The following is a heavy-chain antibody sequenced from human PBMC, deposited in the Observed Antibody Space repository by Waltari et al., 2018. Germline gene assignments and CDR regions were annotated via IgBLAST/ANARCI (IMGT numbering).Heavy chain of an antibody. Sequence: EVQLVESGGGLVQPGGSLRLSCAASGFTFSTNWMGWVRQAPGKGLEWVANVFPDGSRNNYVDSVKGRFTISRDNAKNSLSLQMNSLGVEDTAVYYCARGDSSGWLFDYWGQGTLVTVSS. D-gene: IGHD6-19*01. CDR2: VFPDGSRN. CDR3: ARGDSSGWLFDY. J-gene: IGHJ4*02. CDR1: GFTFSTNW. V-gene: IGHV3-7*01.